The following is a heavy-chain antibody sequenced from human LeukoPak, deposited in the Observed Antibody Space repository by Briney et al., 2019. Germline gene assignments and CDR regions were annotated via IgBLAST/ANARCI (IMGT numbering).Heavy chain of an antibody. CDR2: VNHSGST. V-gene: IGHV4-34*01. CDR3: ARIPGAYYYYGMDV. CDR1: GGSFSDYY. D-gene: IGHD7-27*01. J-gene: IGHJ6*02. Sequence: SETLSLTCAVYGGSFSDYYWSWIRQPPGKGLEWIGEVNHSGSTNYNPSLKSRVTISVDTSKNQFSLKLSSVTAADTAVYYCARIPGAYYYYGMDVWGQGTTVTVSS.